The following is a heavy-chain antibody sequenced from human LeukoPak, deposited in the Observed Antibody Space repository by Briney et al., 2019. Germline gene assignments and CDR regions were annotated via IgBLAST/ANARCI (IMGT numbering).Heavy chain of an antibody. CDR3: ANYQLSAFDI. Sequence: GGSLRLSCAASGFTFSSYSMNWVRQAPGKGLEWVSVISGSGGSTYYADSVKGRFTISRDNSKNTLYLQMNSLRAEDTAVYYCANYQLSAFDIWGQGTMVTVSS. CDR2: ISGSGGST. V-gene: IGHV3-23*01. D-gene: IGHD2-2*01. CDR1: GFTFSSYS. J-gene: IGHJ3*02.